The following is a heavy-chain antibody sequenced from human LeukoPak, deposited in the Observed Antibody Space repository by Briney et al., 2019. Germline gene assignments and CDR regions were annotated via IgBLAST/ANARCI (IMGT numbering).Heavy chain of an antibody. V-gene: IGHV3-73*01. J-gene: IGHJ4*02. Sequence: GGSLRLSCAASGFTFSGSAMHWVRQASGKGLEWVGRIRSKANSYATAYAASVKGRFTISRDDSKNTAYLQMNSLKTEDTAVYYSTSDGGNYYDSSGPIDYWGQGTLVTVSS. CDR1: GFTFSGSA. D-gene: IGHD3-22*01. CDR2: IRSKANSYAT. CDR3: TSDGGNYYDSSGPIDY.